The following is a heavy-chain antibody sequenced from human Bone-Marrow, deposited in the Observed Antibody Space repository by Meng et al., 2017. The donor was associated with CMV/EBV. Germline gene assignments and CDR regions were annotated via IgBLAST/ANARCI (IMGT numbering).Heavy chain of an antibody. V-gene: IGHV2-70*20. Sequence: SGPTLVKSTQTLTLTCTFSGFSLSTSGMCVSWVRQPPGKALEWLALIDWDDDKYYSTSLKTKLTISKDTSKNQVVLTMTNMDPVDTATYYCARIRTVVVPANYYYYYGMDVWGQGTTVTVSS. D-gene: IGHD2-2*01. CDR2: IDWDDDK. J-gene: IGHJ6*02. CDR3: ARIRTVVVPANYYYYYGMDV. CDR1: GFSLSTSGMC.